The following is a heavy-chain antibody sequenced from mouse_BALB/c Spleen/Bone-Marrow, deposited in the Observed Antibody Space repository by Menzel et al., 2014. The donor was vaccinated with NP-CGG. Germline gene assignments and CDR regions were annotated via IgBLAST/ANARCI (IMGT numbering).Heavy chain of an antibody. Sequence: EVMLVESGPDLVKPSQSLSLSCTVTGYSITSGYSWRWIRQLPENKLEWMGYIHYSGSTNYNPSLKSRISITRDTSKNQFFLQLNSVTTEDTATYYCARPITTVVGFDYWGQGTTLTVSS. V-gene: IGHV3-1*02. CDR1: GYSITSGYS. D-gene: IGHD1-1*01. CDR2: IHYSGST. CDR3: ARPITTVVGFDY. J-gene: IGHJ2*01.